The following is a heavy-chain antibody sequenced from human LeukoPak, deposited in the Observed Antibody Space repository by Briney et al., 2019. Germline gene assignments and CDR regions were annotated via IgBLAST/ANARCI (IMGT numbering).Heavy chain of an antibody. CDR1: GFTFGDYV. Sequence: PGRSLRLSCTASGFTFGDYVMSWVRQAPGKGLEWVGFIRSKAYGGTTKNAASVKGRFTTSRDDSRSIAYLQMNSLKTEDTAVYYCTRRYNYDSSGYYYVRDAFDIWGQGTMVTVSS. J-gene: IGHJ3*02. CDR3: TRRYNYDSSGYYYVRDAFDI. CDR2: IRSKAYGGTT. V-gene: IGHV3-49*04. D-gene: IGHD3-22*01.